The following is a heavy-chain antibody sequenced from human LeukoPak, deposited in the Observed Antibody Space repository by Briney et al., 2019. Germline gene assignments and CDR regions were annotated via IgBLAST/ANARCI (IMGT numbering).Heavy chain of an antibody. CDR2: ISSNGSTI. V-gene: IGHV3-48*03. CDR3: AMRGDY. CDR1: GFTFSRYQ. J-gene: IGHJ4*02. Sequence: PGGSLRLSCAASGFTFSRYQMNWVRQAPGRGLEWVSYISSNGSTIYYADSVTGRFTISRDNAKNSLYLQMDSLRAEGTAAYYCAMRGDYWGQGTLVTVSS.